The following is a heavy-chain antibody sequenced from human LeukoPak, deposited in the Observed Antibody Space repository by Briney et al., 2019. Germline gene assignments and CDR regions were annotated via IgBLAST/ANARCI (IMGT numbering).Heavy chain of an antibody. J-gene: IGHJ3*02. CDR2: ISSSGSTI. CDR3: ARDSSSGYYQGAFDI. D-gene: IGHD3-22*01. V-gene: IGHV3-11*04. CDR1: GFTFSDYY. Sequence: GGSLRLSCAASGFTFSDYYMSWIRQAPGKGLEWVSYISSSGSTIYYADSVKGRFTISRDNAKNSLYLQMNSLRAEDTAVYYCARDSSSGYYQGAFDIWGQGTMVTVSS.